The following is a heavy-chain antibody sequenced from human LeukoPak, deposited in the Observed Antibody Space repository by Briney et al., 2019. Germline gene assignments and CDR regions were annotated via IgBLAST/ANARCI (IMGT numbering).Heavy chain of an antibody. CDR3: ARAKYGGYLYFEY. D-gene: IGHD5-12*01. CDR2: ISSSSSDT. Sequence: AGGSLRLSCAASGFTFSDYYMSWIRQARGKGLEWVSYISSSSSDTNYADSVKGRFTISRDNAKNSLYVQMNSLRAEDTAVYYCARAKYGGYLYFEYWGQGTLVTVSS. J-gene: IGHJ4*02. V-gene: IGHV3-11*05. CDR1: GFTFSDYY.